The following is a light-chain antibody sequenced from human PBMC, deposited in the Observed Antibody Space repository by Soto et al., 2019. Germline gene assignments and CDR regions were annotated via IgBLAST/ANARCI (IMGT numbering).Light chain of an antibody. Sequence: DIQMTQSPYILSASVGDRVTITCRASQSIRSWLAWYQQKPGKAPKLLIYDAYSLESGVPSRFSGRRSGTEFTLTIAGLQPEDFATYYCQQYESYSPLTFGGGAKVDIK. CDR2: DAY. CDR1: QSIRSW. J-gene: IGKJ4*01. V-gene: IGKV1-5*01. CDR3: QQYESYSPLT.